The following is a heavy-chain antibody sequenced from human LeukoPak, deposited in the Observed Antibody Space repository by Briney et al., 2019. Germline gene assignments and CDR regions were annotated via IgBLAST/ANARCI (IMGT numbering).Heavy chain of an antibody. V-gene: IGHV4-61*02. J-gene: IGHJ4*02. Sequence: SETLSLTCTVSGGSISSGSFYWSWIRQSAGKGLEWIGRIYPSGDSQYSPSFRSRATISLDTRNQFSLKLSSVTAADTAVYFCARGYDRNGYQSRGFDYWGQGALVNVSS. D-gene: IGHD3-22*01. CDR3: ARGYDRNGYQSRGFDY. CDR1: GGSISSGSFY. CDR2: IYPSGDS.